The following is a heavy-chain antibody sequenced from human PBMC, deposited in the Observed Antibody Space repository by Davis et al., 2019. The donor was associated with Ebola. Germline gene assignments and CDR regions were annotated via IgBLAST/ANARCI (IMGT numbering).Heavy chain of an antibody. CDR1: GDSVPRNSAA. CDR2: TYYRSKWYN. CDR3: ARSYCSGGSCYSP. J-gene: IGHJ5*02. Sequence: SQTLSLTCAISGDSVPRNSAAWNWIRQSPSRGLEWLGNTYYRSKWYNDYAVSVKSRITINPDTSKNQFSLQLNSVTPEDTAVYYCARSYCSGGSCYSPWGQGTLVTVSS. V-gene: IGHV6-1*01. D-gene: IGHD2-15*01.